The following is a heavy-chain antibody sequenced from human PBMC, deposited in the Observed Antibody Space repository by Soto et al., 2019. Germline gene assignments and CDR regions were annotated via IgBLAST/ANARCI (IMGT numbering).Heavy chain of an antibody. CDR3: AREGAVVGSAVYYGMDV. J-gene: IGHJ6*02. V-gene: IGHV1-18*01. Sequence: ASVKVSCKASGYTFTSYTISWVRQARGQGLEWMGWISACNGNTKYAQKLQGRVTMTTDTSTSTAYMELRNLRSDDTGVYYCAREGAVVGSAVYYGMDVWGQGTTVTVSS. CDR1: GYTFTSYT. D-gene: IGHD2-15*01. CDR2: ISACNGNT.